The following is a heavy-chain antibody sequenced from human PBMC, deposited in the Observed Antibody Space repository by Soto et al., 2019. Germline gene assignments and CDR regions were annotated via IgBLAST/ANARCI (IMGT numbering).Heavy chain of an antibody. CDR3: ARMRGYYVSSGYDY. CDR2: ISGGGGSTI. V-gene: IGHV3-11*01. CDR1: GFTFSDYY. Sequence: PGGSLRLSCAASGFTFSDYYMTWVRQAPGKGLEWPSYISGGGGSTIYYADSVEGRFTISRDNAKNSVYLQMSSLRVEDTAVYYCARMRGYYVSSGYDYWGHGTLVTVSS. J-gene: IGHJ4*01. D-gene: IGHD3-22*01.